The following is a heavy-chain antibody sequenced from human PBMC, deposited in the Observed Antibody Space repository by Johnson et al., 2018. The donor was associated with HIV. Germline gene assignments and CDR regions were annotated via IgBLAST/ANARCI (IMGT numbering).Heavy chain of an antibody. CDR1: GFIFENFG. V-gene: IGHV3-20*04. Sequence: VQLVESGGGVVRPGGSLRLSCIGTGFIFENFGMSWVRQGPGKGLEWISGINWTGDTTTYADSVTGRFTVSRDNAKTSLYLQMNSLRAEDTALYYCARDVGGWGYRHAFDMWGQGTMVTVSS. D-gene: IGHD5-12*01. CDR3: ARDVGGWGYRHAFDM. CDR2: INWTGDTT. J-gene: IGHJ3*02.